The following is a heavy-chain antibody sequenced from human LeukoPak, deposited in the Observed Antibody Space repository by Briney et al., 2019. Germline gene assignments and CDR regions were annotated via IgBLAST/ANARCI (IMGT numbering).Heavy chain of an antibody. CDR1: GFTFSSYA. D-gene: IGHD6-19*01. CDR2: ISGSGGST. Sequence: PGGSLRLSCAASGFTFSSYAMSWVRQAPGKGLEWVSAISGSGGSTYYADSVKGRFTISRDNSKNTLYLQMNSLRAEDTAVYYCAKPVWGSGIAVAGSHSFDYWGQGTLVTVSS. CDR3: AKPVWGSGIAVAGSHSFDY. J-gene: IGHJ4*02. V-gene: IGHV3-23*01.